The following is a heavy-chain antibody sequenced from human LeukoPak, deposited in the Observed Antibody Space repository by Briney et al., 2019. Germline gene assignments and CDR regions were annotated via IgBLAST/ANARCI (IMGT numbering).Heavy chain of an antibody. D-gene: IGHD6-6*01. CDR1: GYSITNGYY. Sequence: PSETLSLTCGVSGYSITNGYYWAWIRQPPGKGLEWFAYIYHSGSAYYNPSLKSRVTISVDTSKNQFSLELSSVSAADTAVYYCARLYGSYYFDYWGQGTLVTVSS. V-gene: IGHV4-38-2*01. CDR2: IYHSGSA. J-gene: IGHJ4*02. CDR3: ARLYGSYYFDY.